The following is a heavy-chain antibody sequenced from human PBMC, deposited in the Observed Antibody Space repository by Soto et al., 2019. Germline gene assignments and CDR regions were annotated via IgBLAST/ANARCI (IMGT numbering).Heavy chain of an antibody. V-gene: IGHV4-39*07. CDR3: AREPPTYGMDV. CDR2: IYYSGST. Sequence: SETLSLTCTVSGGSISSSSYYWGWIHQPPGKGLEWIGSIYYSGSTYYNPSLKSRVTVSVDRSKNQFSLKLSSVTAADTAVYYCAREPPTYGMDVWGQGTTVTVSS. J-gene: IGHJ6*02. CDR1: GGSISSSSYY.